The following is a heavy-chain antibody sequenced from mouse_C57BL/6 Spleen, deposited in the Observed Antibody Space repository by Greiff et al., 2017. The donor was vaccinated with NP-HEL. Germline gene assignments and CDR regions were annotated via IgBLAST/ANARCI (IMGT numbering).Heavy chain of an antibody. J-gene: IGHJ2*01. Sequence: QVQLQQPGAELVKPGASVKLSCKASGYTFTSYWMHWVKQRPGQGLEWIGMIHPNSGSTNYNEKFKSKATLTVDKSSSTAYMQLSSLTSEDSAVYYCARWGITEYYFDYWGQGTTLTVSS. D-gene: IGHD2-4*01. CDR2: IHPNSGST. CDR1: GYTFTSYW. V-gene: IGHV1-64*01. CDR3: ARWGITEYYFDY.